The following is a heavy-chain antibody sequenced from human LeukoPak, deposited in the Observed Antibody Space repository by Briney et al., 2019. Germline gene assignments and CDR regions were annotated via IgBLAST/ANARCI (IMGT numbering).Heavy chain of an antibody. CDR3: ARALRPSIAAAGDY. D-gene: IGHD6-13*01. Sequence: GGPLTLSCAASGFTYSTCWMHWVPQSPGKGLVWVSRINSDGSDTTYADPVKARFTISRENPKNTLYLQVNSERAGDTAVYYCARALRPSIAAAGDYWGQGTLVTVSS. CDR1: GFTYSTCW. CDR2: INSDGSDT. V-gene: IGHV3-74*03. J-gene: IGHJ4*02.